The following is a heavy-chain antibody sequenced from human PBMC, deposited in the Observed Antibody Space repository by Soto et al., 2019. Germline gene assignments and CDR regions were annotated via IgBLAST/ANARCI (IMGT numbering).Heavy chain of an antibody. CDR2: FNPTGDTA. CDR3: ARGGRIVDTGIGYYYYHAMDV. D-gene: IGHD5-18*01. Sequence: QVQLVQSRAEVKKPGASVKASCKASGYTFTSYYIHWVRQAPGQGLEWMGIFNPTGDTASYAQKLQGRVTMTRDTSTGTAYMELGSLRSEDTAVYYCARGGRIVDTGIGYYYYHAMDVWGQGTTVTVS. V-gene: IGHV1-46*01. J-gene: IGHJ6*02. CDR1: GYTFTSYY.